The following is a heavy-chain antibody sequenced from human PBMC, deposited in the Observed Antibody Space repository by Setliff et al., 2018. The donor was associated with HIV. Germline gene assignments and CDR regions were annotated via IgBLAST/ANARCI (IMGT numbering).Heavy chain of an antibody. Sequence: PGGSLRLSCAASGFTSGFTFTNYWMSWVRQAPGKGLEWVSGISGSGDSTYYAPAVKGRFTISRDNVKNILYLQMNNLRAEDTALYFCAQDYTATFWEYNWFDPWGQGTLVTVSS. CDR3: AQDYTATFWEYNWFDP. V-gene: IGHV3-23*01. D-gene: IGHD2-15*01. CDR1: GFTSGFTFTNYW. CDR2: ISGSGDST. J-gene: IGHJ5*02.